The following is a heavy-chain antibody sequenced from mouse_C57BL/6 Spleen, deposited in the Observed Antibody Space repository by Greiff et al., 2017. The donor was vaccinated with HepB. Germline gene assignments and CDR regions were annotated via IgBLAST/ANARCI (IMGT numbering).Heavy chain of an antibody. D-gene: IGHD3-2*01. J-gene: IGHJ4*01. V-gene: IGHV1-50*01. CDR3: ASCDSLYAMDY. CDR2: IDPSDSYT. Sequence: VQLQQPGAELVKPGASVKLSCKASGYTFTSYWMQWVKQRPGQGLEWIGEIDPSDSYTNYNQKFKGKATLTVVTSSSTAYMELSSLTSEDAAVYYCASCDSLYAMDYWGQGTSVTVSS. CDR1: GYTFTSYW.